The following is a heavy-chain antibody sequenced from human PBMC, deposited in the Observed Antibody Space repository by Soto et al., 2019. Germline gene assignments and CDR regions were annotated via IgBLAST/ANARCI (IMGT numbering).Heavy chain of an antibody. V-gene: IGHV1-18*01. CDR2: ISAYNGNT. CDR1: GYTFTSYG. Sequence: GASVQVSCKASGYTFTSYGISWVRQAPGQGLEWMGWISAYNGNTNYAQKLQGRVTMTTDTSTSTAYMELRSLRSDDTAVYYCARDRGVAVAGTPAHWGQGTLVTVSS. J-gene: IGHJ4*02. CDR3: ARDRGVAVAGTPAH. D-gene: IGHD6-19*01.